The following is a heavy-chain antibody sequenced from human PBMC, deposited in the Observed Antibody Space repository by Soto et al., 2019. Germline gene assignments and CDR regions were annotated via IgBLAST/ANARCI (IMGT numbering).Heavy chain of an antibody. Sequence: KPGGSLRLSCAASGFTFSDYYMSWIRQAPGKGLEWVSYISSSGSTIYYADSVKGRFTISRDNAKNSLYLQMNSLRAEDTAVYYCARDREVATTEFDYWGQGTLVTVSS. CDR2: ISSSGSTI. CDR1: GFTFSDYY. D-gene: IGHD5-12*01. CDR3: ARDREVATTEFDY. V-gene: IGHV3-11*01. J-gene: IGHJ4*02.